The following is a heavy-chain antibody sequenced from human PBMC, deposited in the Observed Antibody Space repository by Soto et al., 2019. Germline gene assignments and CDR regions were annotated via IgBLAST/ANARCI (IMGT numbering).Heavy chain of an antibody. D-gene: IGHD5-18*01. CDR2: ISYDGSNK. J-gene: IGHJ6*02. V-gene: IGHV3-30-3*01. CDR3: ATPGGYRYGYSYYYYGMDV. CDR1: GFTFSSYA. Sequence: PVGSLRLSCAASGFTFSSYAMHWVRRAPGKGLEWVAVISYDGSNKYYAESVEGRFTISRDNSKNSLYMHMDSLRTEDTAVTYGATPGGYRYGYSYYYYGMDVCGHGTTVT.